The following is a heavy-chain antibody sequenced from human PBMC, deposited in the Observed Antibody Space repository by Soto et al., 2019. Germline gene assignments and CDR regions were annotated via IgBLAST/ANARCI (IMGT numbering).Heavy chain of an antibody. D-gene: IGHD2-21*02. CDR1: GGSISSSSYY. Sequence: QLQLQESGPGLVKPSETLSLTCTVSGGSISSSSYYWGWIRQPPGKGLEWIGSIYYSGSTYYNPPLKSRVTISVYTSKNQFSLKLSSVTAADTAVYYCARPRCGGDCYSYAFDIWGQGTMVTVSS. V-gene: IGHV4-39*01. CDR3: ARPRCGGDCYSYAFDI. CDR2: IYYSGST. J-gene: IGHJ3*02.